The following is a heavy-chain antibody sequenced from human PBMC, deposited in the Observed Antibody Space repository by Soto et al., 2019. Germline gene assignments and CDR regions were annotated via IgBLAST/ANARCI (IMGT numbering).Heavy chain of an antibody. Sequence: GGSLRLSCAASGFNFRYYAMTWVRQAPGKGLEWVSSINDNGDSTHYADSVKGRFTISRDNSKNTLYLQMNSLTAEDTAVYFCAKASNSSPWFDSWLESWGQGTLVTVSS. V-gene: IGHV3-23*01. J-gene: IGHJ5*01. CDR3: AKASNSSPWFDSWLES. CDR2: INDNGDST. D-gene: IGHD6-6*01. CDR1: GFNFRYYA.